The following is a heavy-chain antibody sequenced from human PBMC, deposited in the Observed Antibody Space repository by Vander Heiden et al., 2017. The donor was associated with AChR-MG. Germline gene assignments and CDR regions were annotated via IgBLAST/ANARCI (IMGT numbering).Heavy chain of an antibody. CDR1: GFNFDDYA. V-gene: IGHV3-9*01. CDR2: ISWNSGSI. D-gene: IGHD6-13*01. CDR3: AKPLYTSSWYGSDY. Sequence: EVQLVESGGGLVQPGRSLRLSWAASGFNFDDYAMHWVRQAPGKGLEWVSGISWNSGSIRYADSVKGRFTISRDNAKNSLYLQMNSLRAEDTAFYYCAKPLYTSSWYGSDYWGQGTLVTVSS. J-gene: IGHJ4*02.